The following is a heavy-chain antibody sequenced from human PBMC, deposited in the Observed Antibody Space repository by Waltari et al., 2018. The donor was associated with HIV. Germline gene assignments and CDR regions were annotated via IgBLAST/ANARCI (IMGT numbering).Heavy chain of an antibody. CDR1: GYTFTTYG. Sequence: QVQLVQSEAEVKKPGASVKVSCKASGYTFTTYGVTWMRQAPGQGLEWMSWISTYTGNTKYAQNCQDRVTVTKETYTSTAYMEVRSLRSDDTAVYYCARGVYGDYVGQGTLVTVSS. V-gene: IGHV1-18*01. J-gene: IGHJ4*02. CDR2: ISTYTGNT. CDR3: ARGVYGDY. D-gene: IGHD3-10*01.